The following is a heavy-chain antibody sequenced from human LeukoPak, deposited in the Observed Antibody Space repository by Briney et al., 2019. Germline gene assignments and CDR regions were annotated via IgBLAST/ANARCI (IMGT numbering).Heavy chain of an antibody. CDR3: ARVTDPRYNWFDP. CDR2: IHTSGST. V-gene: IGHV4-4*07. Sequence: SETLSLTCTVSGGSISSYYWTWIRQPAGKGPEWIGRIHTSGSTNFNPSLKSRVNMSVDTSKNQFSLKLSSVTAADTAVYYCARVTDPRYNWFDPWGQGTLVTVSS. D-gene: IGHD2-21*02. CDR1: GGSISSYY. J-gene: IGHJ5*02.